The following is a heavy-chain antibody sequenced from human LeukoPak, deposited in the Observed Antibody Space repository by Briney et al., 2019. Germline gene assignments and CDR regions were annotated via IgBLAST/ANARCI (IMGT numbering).Heavy chain of an antibody. CDR3: ARERIVVVPAAILGWFDP. D-gene: IGHD2-2*02. J-gene: IGHJ5*02. CDR2: ISWNSGSI. V-gene: IGHV3-9*01. Sequence: AGRSLRLSCAASGFTFDDYAMHWVRQAPGKGLEWVSGISWNSGSIGYADSVKGRFAISRDNSKNTLYLQMNSLRAEDTAVYYCARERIVVVPAAILGWFDPWGQGTLVTVSS. CDR1: GFTFDDYA.